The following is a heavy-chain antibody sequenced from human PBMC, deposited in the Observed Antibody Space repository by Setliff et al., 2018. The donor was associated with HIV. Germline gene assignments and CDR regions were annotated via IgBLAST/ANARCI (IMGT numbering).Heavy chain of an antibody. Sequence: ASVKVSCKASGYTFTSHTIHWVRQAPGQGLEWMGWINTGNGNTKYSQKFQDRVTITRDTSASTGYMEANSLRPEDTAVYYCARDRIPKRGYTYREPDFDSWGQGTLVTVSS. J-gene: IGHJ4*02. V-gene: IGHV1-3*04. CDR1: GYTFTSHT. CDR3: ARDRIPKRGYTYREPDFDS. CDR2: INTGNGNT. D-gene: IGHD3-16*02.